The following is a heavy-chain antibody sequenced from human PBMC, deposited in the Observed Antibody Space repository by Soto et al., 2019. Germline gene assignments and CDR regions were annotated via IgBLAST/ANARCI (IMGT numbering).Heavy chain of an antibody. Sequence: QLQLQESGPGLVKPSETLSLTCTISGGSISSSSYYWGWIRQPPGKGLEWIGTIYYSGSTYYNPSLKSRVTISVDTSKNQFSLKLSSVTAADTAVYYCARLPSIDYWGQGTLVTVSS. CDR2: IYYSGST. V-gene: IGHV4-39*01. J-gene: IGHJ4*02. CDR1: GGSISSSSYY. CDR3: ARLPSIDY.